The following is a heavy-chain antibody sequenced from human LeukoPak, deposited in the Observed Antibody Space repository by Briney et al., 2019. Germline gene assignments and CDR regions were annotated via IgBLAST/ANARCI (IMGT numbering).Heavy chain of an antibody. J-gene: IGHJ5*02. Sequence: SETLSLTCAVYGGSFSGYYWSWIRQPPGKGLEWIGEINHSGSTNYNPSLKSRVTISVDTSKNQFSLKLSPVTAADTAVYYCARGGGIAAAGTGTWGQGTLVTVSS. D-gene: IGHD6-13*01. V-gene: IGHV4-34*01. CDR3: ARGGGIAAAGTGT. CDR2: INHSGST. CDR1: GGSFSGYY.